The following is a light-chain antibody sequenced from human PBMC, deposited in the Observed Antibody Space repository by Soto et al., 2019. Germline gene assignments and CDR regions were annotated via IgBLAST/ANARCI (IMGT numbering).Light chain of an antibody. CDR1: NSDVGGYNY. Sequence: QSVLTQPASLSGSPGQSITISCTGTNSDVGGYNYVAWYQQHAGKAPKLMMYDVSNRPSGVSNRFSGSKSGNTASLTISGLQAEDEADYYCSSYAGSSTVFGTGTKVTVL. V-gene: IGLV2-14*01. CDR2: DVS. CDR3: SSYAGSSTV. J-gene: IGLJ1*01.